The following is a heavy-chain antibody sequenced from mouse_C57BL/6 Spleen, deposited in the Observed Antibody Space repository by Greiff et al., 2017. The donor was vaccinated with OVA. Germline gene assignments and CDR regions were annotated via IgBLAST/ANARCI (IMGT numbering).Heavy chain of an antibody. V-gene: IGHV1-5*01. D-gene: IGHD1-1*01. CDR1: GYTFTSYW. J-gene: IGHJ2*01. Sequence: EVKLVESGTVLARPGASVKMSCKTSGYTFTSYWMHWVKQRPGQGLEWIGAISPGNSDTSYNQKFKGKAKLTAVTSASTAYMDLSSLTNEDSAVYYCTRGGIYYGSRDFDYWGQGTTLTVSS. CDR3: TRGGIYYGSRDFDY. CDR2: ISPGNSDT.